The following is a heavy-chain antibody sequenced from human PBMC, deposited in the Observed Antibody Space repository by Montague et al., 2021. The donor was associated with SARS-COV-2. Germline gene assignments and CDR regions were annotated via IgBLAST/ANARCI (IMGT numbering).Heavy chain of an antibody. CDR3: VRDGDYAPPYGLDV. Sequence: SETLSLTCTVSGGSIISSDHYWAWIRQPPGGALEWIGYISYSGNTXYNLSLQSRITISMATSKNQFSLKVMSVVAADTAVYYCVRDGDYAPPYGLDVWGHGTTVIVSS. D-gene: IGHD4-17*01. J-gene: IGHJ6*02. CDR2: ISYSGNT. V-gene: IGHV4-39*07. CDR1: GGSIISSDHY.